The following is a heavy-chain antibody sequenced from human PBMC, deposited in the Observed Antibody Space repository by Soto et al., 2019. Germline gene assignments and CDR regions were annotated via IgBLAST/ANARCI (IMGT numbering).Heavy chain of an antibody. CDR3: AKDDSSSSFDY. V-gene: IGHV3-30*18. D-gene: IGHD6-6*01. CDR2: ISYDGSNK. Sequence: QVQLVESGGGVVQPGRSLRLSCAASGFTFSSYGMHWVRQAPGKGLEWVAVISYDGSNKYYADSVKGRFNISRDNSKNTLYLHMNSLRAEDTAVYYCAKDDSSSSFDYWGQGTLVTVSS. J-gene: IGHJ4*02. CDR1: GFTFSSYG.